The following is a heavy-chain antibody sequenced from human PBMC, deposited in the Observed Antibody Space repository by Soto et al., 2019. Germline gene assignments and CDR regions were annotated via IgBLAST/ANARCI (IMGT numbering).Heavy chain of an antibody. CDR3: ARHGFGSLHGLVDV. V-gene: IGHV4-59*08. CDR1: GGSITNYY. CDR2: IQYNGYS. Sequence: QVQLQESGPGLVKPSETLSLTCTVSGGSITNYYCSWFRQPPGKGLEWIGYIQYNGYSAYNLSLKRRVTMSMATSKTQFSLMLESVTATATAVYYCARHGFGSLHGLVDVWGQGTTVIVSS. D-gene: IGHD3-10*01. J-gene: IGHJ6*02.